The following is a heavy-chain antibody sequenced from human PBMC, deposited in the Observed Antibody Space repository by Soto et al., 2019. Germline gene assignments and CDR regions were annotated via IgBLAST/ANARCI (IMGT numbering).Heavy chain of an antibody. J-gene: IGHJ5*01. CDR2: INHSGRV. D-gene: IGHD3-22*01. V-gene: IGHV4-34*01. CDR3: STRAYDTNGYYRFDP. CDR1: GGSFSGHS. Sequence: WETLYLTCAVYGGSFSGHSWTWIRQSPGKGLEWIGDINHSGRVNYSPSLKSRVTISLDTSKNQFSLTLSAVTAADTAMYYCSTRAYDTNGYYRFDPWGQGTLVTVSS.